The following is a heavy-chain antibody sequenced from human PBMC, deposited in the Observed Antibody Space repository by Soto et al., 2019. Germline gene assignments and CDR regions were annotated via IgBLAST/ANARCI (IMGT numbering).Heavy chain of an antibody. V-gene: IGHV1-2*04. CDR1: GYTFTGYY. CDR2: INPNSGGT. Sequence: ASVKVSCKASGYTFTGYYMHWVRQAPGQGLEWMGWINPNSGGTNYAQKFQGWVTMTRDTSISTAYMELSRLRSDDTAVYYCAREVVPAAMGYYYYGMDVWGQGTTVTVS. CDR3: AREVVPAAMGYYYYGMDV. J-gene: IGHJ6*02. D-gene: IGHD2-2*01.